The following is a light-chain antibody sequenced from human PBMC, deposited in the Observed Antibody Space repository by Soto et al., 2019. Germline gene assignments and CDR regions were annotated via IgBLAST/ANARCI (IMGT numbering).Light chain of an antibody. V-gene: IGLV2-8*01. CDR3: CLYVSSDTYV. Sequence: QSALAQPPSASGSPGQSVTISCTGSGSDIGAYNFVSWYQQHPGKAPKLMIFGVTERPSGVPDRFSGSKSGNTASLTISGLQAEDEADYYCCLYVSSDTYVFATGTKVTVL. CDR2: GVT. J-gene: IGLJ1*01. CDR1: GSDIGAYNF.